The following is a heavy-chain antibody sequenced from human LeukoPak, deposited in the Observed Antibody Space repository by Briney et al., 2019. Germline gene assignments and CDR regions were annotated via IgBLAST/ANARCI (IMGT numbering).Heavy chain of an antibody. J-gene: IGHJ4*02. D-gene: IGHD2-15*01. CDR2: IYTSGST. Sequence: SETLSLTCTVSGGSISSGSYYWSWIRQPAGKGLEWIGRIYTSGSTNYNPSLKSRVTISVDTSKNQFSLKLSSVTAADTAVYYCAREGYCSGGSCYGHNYFDYWGQGTLVTVSS. V-gene: IGHV4-61*02. CDR3: AREGYCSGGSCYGHNYFDY. CDR1: GGSISSGSYY.